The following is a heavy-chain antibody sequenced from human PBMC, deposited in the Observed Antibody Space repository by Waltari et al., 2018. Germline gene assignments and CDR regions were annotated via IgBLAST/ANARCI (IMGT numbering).Heavy chain of an antibody. CDR3: ARDAPDGTGPFDY. J-gene: IGHJ4*02. Sequence: EVQLVESGGGLIHPGGSLRLSCTASGFSVSDKYICWVHLPPGKGLEWVAVVYSDGGTYYTDSVKGRFITSRDNSKNTLYLQMNSLRAEDTAVYYCARDAPDGTGPFDYWGQGTLVTVSS. D-gene: IGHD3-10*01. CDR2: VYSDGGT. V-gene: IGHV3-53*01. CDR1: GFSVSDKY.